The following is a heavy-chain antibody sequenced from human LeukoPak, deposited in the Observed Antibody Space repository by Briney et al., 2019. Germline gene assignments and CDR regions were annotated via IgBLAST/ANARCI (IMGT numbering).Heavy chain of an antibody. Sequence: KSSETLSLTCTVSGGSISSHYWIWIRQSPEKGLEWIGDISSSGGTGYNPSLRSRVTISLDTSKNQFSLNLSSVTAADTAVYYCARGALRGFYAFFYMDVWGKGTTVTVS. D-gene: IGHD5/OR15-5a*01. CDR3: ARGALRGFYAFFYMDV. CDR1: GGSISSHY. J-gene: IGHJ6*03. CDR2: ISSSGGT. V-gene: IGHV4-59*11.